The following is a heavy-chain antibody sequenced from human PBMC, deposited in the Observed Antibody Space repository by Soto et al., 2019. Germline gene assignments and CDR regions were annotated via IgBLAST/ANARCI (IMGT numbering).Heavy chain of an antibody. D-gene: IGHD6-13*01. Sequence: PGGSLRLSCVVSGFTFSNYWMSWVRQAPGKGLEWVANINQDGNKKYHVGSVKGRFTVSRDNAKNSLYLQMNSLRADDTAVYYCAREGIAVAGLDYWGQGTLVTVSS. CDR1: GFTFSNYW. CDR3: AREGIAVAGLDY. J-gene: IGHJ4*02. V-gene: IGHV3-7*01. CDR2: INQDGNKK.